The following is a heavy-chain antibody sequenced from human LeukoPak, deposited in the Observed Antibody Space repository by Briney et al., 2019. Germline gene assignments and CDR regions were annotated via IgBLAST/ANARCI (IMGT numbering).Heavy chain of an antibody. CDR1: GFTFSSYG. J-gene: IGHJ5*02. CDR2: ISYDGSNK. D-gene: IGHD3-16*01. CDR3: AKVSAGGGRWFDP. V-gene: IGHV3-30*18. Sequence: AGGSLRLSCAASGFTFSSYGMHWVRQAPGKGLEWAAVISYDGSNKYYADSVKGRFTISRDNSKNTLYLQMNSLRAEDTAVYYCAKVSAGGGRWFDPWGQGTLVTVSS.